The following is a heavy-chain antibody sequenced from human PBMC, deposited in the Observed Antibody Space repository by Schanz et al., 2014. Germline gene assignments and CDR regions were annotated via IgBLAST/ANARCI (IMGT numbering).Heavy chain of an antibody. D-gene: IGHD3-3*01. CDR3: ARDRRFFDRDDLYYFDS. CDR1: GYTFTSYG. CDR2: ISAYNGNT. V-gene: IGHV1-18*01. J-gene: IGHJ4*02. Sequence: QVQLVQSGAEVKKPGASVKVSCKASGYTFTSYGISWVRQALGQGLEWMGWISAYNGNTKYPQKLQGRVTMTTDTSASTAYMALTDLRSDDTAVYYCARDRRFFDRDDLYYFDSWGQGTLVTVSS.